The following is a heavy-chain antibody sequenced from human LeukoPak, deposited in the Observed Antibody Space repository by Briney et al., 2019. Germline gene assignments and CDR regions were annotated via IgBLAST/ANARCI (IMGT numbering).Heavy chain of an antibody. CDR3: ARDGSDPYYYYYMDV. D-gene: IGHD3-10*01. CDR1: GGSISSYY. CDR2: IYYSGST. J-gene: IGHJ6*03. Sequence: SETLSLTCTVSGGSISSYYWSWIRQPPGKGLEWIGHIYYSGSTNYNPSLKSRVTISVDTSKNQFSLKLSSVTAADTAAYYCARDGSDPYYYYYMDVWGKGTTVTVSS. V-gene: IGHV4-59*01.